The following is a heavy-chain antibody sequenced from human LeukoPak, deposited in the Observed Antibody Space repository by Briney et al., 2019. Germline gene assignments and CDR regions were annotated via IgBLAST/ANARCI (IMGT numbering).Heavy chain of an antibody. D-gene: IGHD6-19*01. CDR3: ARGLTSSGYAFGI. CDR1: GGSISSYY. V-gene: IGHV4-59*01. CDR2: FFYSGST. J-gene: IGHJ3*02. Sequence: SETLSLTCTVSGGSISSYYWSWIRQPPGKGLEWIGYFFYSGSTNYNPSLKSRVTISVDTSKNQFSLRLTSVTAADTAVYYCARGLTSSGYAFGIWGQGTMVTVSS.